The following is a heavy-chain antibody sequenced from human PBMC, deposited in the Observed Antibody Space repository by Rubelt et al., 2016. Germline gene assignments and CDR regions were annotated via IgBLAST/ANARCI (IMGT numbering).Heavy chain of an antibody. D-gene: IGHD6-13*01. CDR3: ARVISGVEYSSSWHFDY. Sequence: QVQLVQSGAEVKKPGASVKVSCKASGDTFTSYGISWVRQAPGQGLEWMGWISAYNGTTNYAQKLQGSGTMTTDTSTSTAYMELRSLGSDDTAVYYCARVISGVEYSSSWHFDYWGQGTLVTVSS. CDR2: ISAYNGTT. CDR1: GDTFTSYG. J-gene: IGHJ4*02. V-gene: IGHV1-18*01.